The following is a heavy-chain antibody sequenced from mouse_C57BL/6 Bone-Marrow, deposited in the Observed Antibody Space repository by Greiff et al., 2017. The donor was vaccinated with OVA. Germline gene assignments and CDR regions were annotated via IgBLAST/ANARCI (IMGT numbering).Heavy chain of an antibody. D-gene: IGHD2-4*01. CDR3: ARSPYYYYDETFFYFGY. CDR2: IYPGDGDT. V-gene: IGHV1-80*01. J-gene: IGHJ2*01. CDR1: GYAFSSYW. Sequence: QVQLQQSGAELVKPGASVKISCKASGYAFSSYWMNWVKQRPGKGLEWIGQIYPGDGDTTYNGKFKGKATLTADKSSSTAYMQLSSLTSEDSAVYFCARSPYYYYDETFFYFGYWGQGTTLTVSS.